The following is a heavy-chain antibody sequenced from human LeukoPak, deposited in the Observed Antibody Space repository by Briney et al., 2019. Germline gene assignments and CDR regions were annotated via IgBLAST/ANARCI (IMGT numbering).Heavy chain of an antibody. J-gene: IGHJ3*02. V-gene: IGHV3-66*02. D-gene: IGHD4-17*01. CDR3: ARVTVTTFWYAFDI. CDR2: NSGGST. CDR1: GFTLSSYE. Sequence: GGSLRLSCTASGFTLSSYEMSWIRQAPGKGLEWVSSNSGGSTHYADSVKGRFTISRDNSKNTLYLQMNSLRAEDTAVYYCARVTVTTFWYAFDIWGQGTMVTVSS.